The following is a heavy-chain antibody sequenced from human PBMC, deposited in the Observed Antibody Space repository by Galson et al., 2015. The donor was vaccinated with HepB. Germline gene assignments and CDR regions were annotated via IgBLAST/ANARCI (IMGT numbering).Heavy chain of an antibody. D-gene: IGHD2-2*02. CDR2: ISSSSSYI. J-gene: IGHJ3*02. V-gene: IGHV3-21*01. Sequence: SLRLSCAASGFTFSSYSMNWVRQAPGKGLEWVSSISSSSSYIYYADSVKGRFTISRDNAKNSLYLQMNSLRAEDTAVYYCAREGRIVVVPAAIDAFDIWGQGTMVTVSS. CDR1: GFTFSSYS. CDR3: AREGRIVVVPAAIDAFDI.